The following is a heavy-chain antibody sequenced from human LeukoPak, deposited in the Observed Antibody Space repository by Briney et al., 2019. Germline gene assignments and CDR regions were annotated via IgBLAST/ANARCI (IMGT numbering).Heavy chain of an antibody. J-gene: IGHJ4*02. D-gene: IGHD6-19*01. CDR1: GYTFTGYY. V-gene: IGHV1-2*02. CDR2: INPNGGGT. Sequence: ASVKVSCKASGYTFTGYYMHWVRQAPGQGLEWMGWINPNGGGTNYAQKFQGRVTMTRDTSISTAYMELSRLRSDDTAVYYCARGFAVAGTREKNFDYWGQGTLVTVSS. CDR3: ARGFAVAGTREKNFDY.